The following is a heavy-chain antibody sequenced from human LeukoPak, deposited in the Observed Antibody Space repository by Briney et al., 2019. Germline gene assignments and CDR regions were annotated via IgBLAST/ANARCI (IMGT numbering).Heavy chain of an antibody. CDR3: ARVIYDFWSGYTGAFDI. D-gene: IGHD3-3*01. CDR2: IYTSGST. Sequence: SETLSLTCTVSGGSISTYYWSWIRQPAGKGLEWIGRIYTSGSTNYNPSLKSRVTMSVDTSKNQFSLKLSSVTAADTAVYYCARVIYDFWSGYTGAFDIWGQGTMVTVSS. V-gene: IGHV4-4*07. J-gene: IGHJ3*02. CDR1: GGSISTYY.